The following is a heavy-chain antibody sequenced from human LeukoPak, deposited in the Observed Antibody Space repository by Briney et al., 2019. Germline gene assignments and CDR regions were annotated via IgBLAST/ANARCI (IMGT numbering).Heavy chain of an antibody. CDR1: GGSISSSSYY. V-gene: IGHV4-39*01. Sequence: PSETLSLTCTVSGGSISSSSYYWGWIRQPPGKGLEWIGSMYYSGSTNYNPSLKSRVTMSVDTSKNQFSLKLSSVTAADTAVYYCARSSGYYGGDMDVWGKGTTVSVS. CDR3: ARSSGYYGGDMDV. D-gene: IGHD3-22*01. CDR2: MYYSGST. J-gene: IGHJ6*03.